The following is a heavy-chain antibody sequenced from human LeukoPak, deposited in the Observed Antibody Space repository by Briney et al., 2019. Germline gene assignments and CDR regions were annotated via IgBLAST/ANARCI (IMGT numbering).Heavy chain of an antibody. V-gene: IGHV3-74*01. Sequence: GGSLRLSCAASGFAFSSYWMHWVRQAPGKGLVWVSRINSDGSSTSYADSVKGRFTTSRDNAKNTLYLQMNSLRAEDTAVYYCARQEQSFRISSYFDYWGQGTLVTVSS. CDR1: GFAFSSYW. D-gene: IGHD6-13*01. CDR3: ARQEQSFRISSYFDY. J-gene: IGHJ4*02. CDR2: INSDGSST.